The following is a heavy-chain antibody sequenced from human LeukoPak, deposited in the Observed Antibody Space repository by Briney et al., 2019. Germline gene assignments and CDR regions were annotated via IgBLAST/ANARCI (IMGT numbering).Heavy chain of an antibody. V-gene: IGHV4-59*01. D-gene: IGHD6-19*01. CDR1: GGSISSYY. Sequence: SETLSLTCTVSGGSISSYYWSWIRQPPGKGLEWIGYIYYSGSTNYTPSLKSRVTISVDTSKNQFSLKLSSVTAADTAVYYCAREKVGSSGCPDYWGQGTLVTVSS. CDR2: IYYSGST. CDR3: AREKVGSSGCPDY. J-gene: IGHJ4*02.